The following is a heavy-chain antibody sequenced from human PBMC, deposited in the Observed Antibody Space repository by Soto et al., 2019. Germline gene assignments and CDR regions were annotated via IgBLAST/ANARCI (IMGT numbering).Heavy chain of an antibody. Sequence: AAVKVSCKASGYTYTTYYMHSVRQAPGQGLEWMGIINPSGGSTAYAQKFQGRVTMTRDTSTSTVYMELSGLRSDDTAVYYCARYDVAGSACDIWGQGTMVTVSS. CDR2: INPSGGST. CDR1: GYTYTTYY. J-gene: IGHJ3*02. D-gene: IGHD6-19*01. CDR3: ARYDVAGSACDI. V-gene: IGHV1-46*01.